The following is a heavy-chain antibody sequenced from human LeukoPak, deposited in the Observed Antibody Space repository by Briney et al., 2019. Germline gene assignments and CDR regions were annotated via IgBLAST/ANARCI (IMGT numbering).Heavy chain of an antibody. CDR1: GGSISSGDYY. CDR2: IYYSGST. CDR3: ARDVGYYYDSSGLGY. V-gene: IGHV4-30-4*01. J-gene: IGHJ4*02. D-gene: IGHD3-22*01. Sequence: SETLSLTCTVSGGSISSGDYYWSWIRQPPGKGLEWIGYIYYSGSTYYNPSLKSRVTISVDTSKNQFSLKLSSVTAADTAVYYCARDVGYYYDSSGLGYWGQGTLVTVSS.